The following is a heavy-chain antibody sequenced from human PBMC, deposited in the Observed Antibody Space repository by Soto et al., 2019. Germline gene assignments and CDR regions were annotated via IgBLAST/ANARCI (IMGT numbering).Heavy chain of an antibody. CDR2: IYHSGNT. J-gene: IGHJ3*02. CDR1: GGSISSGGYY. Sequence: TLSLTCSVSGGSISSGGYYWSWIRQLPGKDLEWIGYIYHSGNTYYNSSLKSRLTISVDTSKNQFSLKLTSVTAADTAVYYCARVGISSSDDFDIWGQGTMVTVSS. CDR3: ARVGISSSDDFDI. V-gene: IGHV4-31*03. D-gene: IGHD6-6*01.